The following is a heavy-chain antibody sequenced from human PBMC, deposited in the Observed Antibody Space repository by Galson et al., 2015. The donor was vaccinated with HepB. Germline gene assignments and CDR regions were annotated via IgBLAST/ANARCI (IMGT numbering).Heavy chain of an antibody. J-gene: IGHJ4*02. Sequence: SLRLSCAASGFIFSNYDMHWVRQSPGKGLEWVAGITYDGSNKYYADSVKGRFTVSRDNSKNTLYLEMNSLRAEDTAVYYCTNGGPPTTMATTTGDFDSWGQGTLVTVSS. CDR2: ITYDGSNK. CDR3: TNGGPPTTMATTTGDFDS. CDR1: GFIFSNYD. D-gene: IGHD4-17*01. V-gene: IGHV3-30*18.